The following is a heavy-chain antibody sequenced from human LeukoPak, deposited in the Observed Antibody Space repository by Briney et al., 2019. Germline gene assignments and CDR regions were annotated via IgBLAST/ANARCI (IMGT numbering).Heavy chain of an antibody. CDR1: GGSTSSYY. J-gene: IGHJ3*02. CDR2: IYASGST. D-gene: IGHD6-19*01. Sequence: PADTLSLTCTVSGGSTSSYYWSWIRQPAGKGLEWIGRIYASGSTNYNPSLKSRVTMSVDTSKNQFSLKLTSVTAADTAVYYCARESSGWPSDIWGQGTMVTVSS. V-gene: IGHV4-4*07. CDR3: ARESSGWPSDI.